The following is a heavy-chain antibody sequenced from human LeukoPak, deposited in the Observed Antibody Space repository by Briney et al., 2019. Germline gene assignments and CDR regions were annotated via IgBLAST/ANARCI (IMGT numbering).Heavy chain of an antibody. CDR3: AKDWGARGCCGDYFDY. J-gene: IGHJ4*02. Sequence: QPGGSLRLSCATSGFIFSDYSMSWVRQAPGAGLEWISYISSDSDSIDYADSVRGRFTVSRDNAKNSLHLQMNSLRSEDTAIYYCAKDWGARGCCGDYFDYWGQGSLVTVSS. CDR1: GFIFSDYS. CDR2: ISSDSDSI. D-gene: IGHD6-19*01. V-gene: IGHV3-48*04.